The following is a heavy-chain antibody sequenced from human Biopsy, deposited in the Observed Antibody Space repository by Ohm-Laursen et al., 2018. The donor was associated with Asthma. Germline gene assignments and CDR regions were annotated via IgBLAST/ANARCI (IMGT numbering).Heavy chain of an antibody. CDR2: ISKDASTQ. Sequence: SLRLSCAASGFSFSNFAIHWVRQAPGKGLEWVGVISKDASTQDYADSVKGRFTMARDNSKNTLDLQMNSLREEDTAVYYCVRAGESDLVGGLDVWGQGTTVIVS. CDR3: VRAGESDLVGGLDV. V-gene: IGHV3-30*01. D-gene: IGHD2-21*01. J-gene: IGHJ6*02. CDR1: GFSFSNFA.